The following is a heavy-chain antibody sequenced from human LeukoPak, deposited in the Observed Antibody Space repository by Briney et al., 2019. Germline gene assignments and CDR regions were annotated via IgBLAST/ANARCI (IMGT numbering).Heavy chain of an antibody. CDR2: ISGSTSYI. J-gene: IGHJ4*02. Sequence: PGGSLRLSCVAPAFTFRTYSMHWVRQAPGKGLEWVSPISGSTSYIYYADSVRGRFTISRDNAKNSLYLQMNSLRAEDTAVYYCARGSDFVWGSYRPYFDYWGQGTLVSVSS. CDR3: ARGSDFVWGSYRPYFDY. CDR1: AFTFRTYS. V-gene: IGHV3-21*01. D-gene: IGHD3-16*02.